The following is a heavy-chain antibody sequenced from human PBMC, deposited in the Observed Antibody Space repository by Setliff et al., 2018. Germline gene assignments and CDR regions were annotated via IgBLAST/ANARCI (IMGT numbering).Heavy chain of an antibody. CDR1: GYTFNNYA. D-gene: IGHD3-3*01. Sequence: ASVKVSCKASGYTFNNYAIDWVRQAPGQGLEWMGWINTNTGNPTYAQGFTGRFVFSLDTSVSTAYLQISGLKAEDTAVYYCARAWYYNFWSGSQIEYWGQGTLVTVSS. V-gene: IGHV7-4-1*02. CDR2: INTNTGNP. J-gene: IGHJ4*02. CDR3: ARAWYYNFWSGSQIEY.